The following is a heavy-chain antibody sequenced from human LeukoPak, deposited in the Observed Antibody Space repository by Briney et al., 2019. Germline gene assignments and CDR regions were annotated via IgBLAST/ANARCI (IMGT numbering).Heavy chain of an antibody. D-gene: IGHD3-16*01. CDR1: GDSNRGGSTY. Sequence: SETLSLTCTVSGDSNRGGSTYWGWIRQPPGKGLEWIGSVYYTGTTLDNPSLQSRVTISVDTSKNQFSLRLTSVTAADTAVYFCAGSSYSAISDASYYFFDSWGQGTLVTVSS. J-gene: IGHJ4*02. CDR3: AGSSYSAISDASYYFFDS. CDR2: VYYTGTT. V-gene: IGHV4-39*01.